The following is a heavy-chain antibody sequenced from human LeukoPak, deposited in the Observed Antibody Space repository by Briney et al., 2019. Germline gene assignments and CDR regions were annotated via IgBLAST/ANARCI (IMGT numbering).Heavy chain of an antibody. Sequence: PGGSLRLSCAASGFTFTHHGMNWVRQAPGKGLEWVSGIRADAITTYYADSVKGRFTISRDNSKNTLYLQMNSLRAEDTAVYYCARDGYYYGSGSYYLDYWGQGTLVTVYS. J-gene: IGHJ4*02. CDR2: IRADAITT. D-gene: IGHD3-10*01. CDR1: GFTFTHHG. V-gene: IGHV3-23*01. CDR3: ARDGYYYGSGSYYLDY.